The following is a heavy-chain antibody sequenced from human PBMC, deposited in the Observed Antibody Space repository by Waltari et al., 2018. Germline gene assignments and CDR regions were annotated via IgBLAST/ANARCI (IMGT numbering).Heavy chain of an antibody. D-gene: IGHD6-6*01. CDR1: GGSFSGYY. V-gene: IGHV4-34*01. CDR3: ARCPPEGLEYSSSPTPRSLDY. Sequence: QVQLQQWGAGLLKPSETLSLTCAVYGGSFSGYYWSWIRQPPGKGLEWIGEINQSGSTNYKPSLKSRVTISVDTSKNQFSLKLSSVTAADTAVYYWARCPPEGLEYSSSPTPRSLDYWGQGTLVTVSS. J-gene: IGHJ4*02. CDR2: INQSGST.